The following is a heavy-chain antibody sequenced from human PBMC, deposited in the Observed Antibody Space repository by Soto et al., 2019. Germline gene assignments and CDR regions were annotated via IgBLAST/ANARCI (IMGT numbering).Heavy chain of an antibody. Sequence: KVSCKASGYTFTSYAMHWVRQAPGQRLEWMGWINAGNGNTKYSQKFQGRVTITRDTSASTAYMELSSLRSEDTAVYYCARSIVVVTALDYWGQGTLVTVS. CDR1: GYTFTSYA. V-gene: IGHV1-3*01. CDR2: INAGNGNT. J-gene: IGHJ4*02. CDR3: ARSIVVVTALDY. D-gene: IGHD2-21*02.